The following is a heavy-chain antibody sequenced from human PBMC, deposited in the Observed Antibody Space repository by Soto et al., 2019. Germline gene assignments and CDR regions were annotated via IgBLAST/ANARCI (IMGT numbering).Heavy chain of an antibody. CDR3: ARVSQNDYGDYNYYYYMDV. Sequence: ASVKVSCKASGYTFTSYGISWVRQAPGQGLEWMGWISAYNGNTNYAQKLQGKVTMTTDTSTSTAYMELRSLRSDDTAVYYCARVSQNDYGDYNYYYYMDVWGKGTTVTVSS. V-gene: IGHV1-18*01. D-gene: IGHD4-17*01. J-gene: IGHJ6*03. CDR1: GYTFTSYG. CDR2: ISAYNGNT.